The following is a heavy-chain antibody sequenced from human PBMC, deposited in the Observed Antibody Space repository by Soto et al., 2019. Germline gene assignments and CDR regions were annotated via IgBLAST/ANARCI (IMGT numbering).Heavy chain of an antibody. V-gene: IGHV5-51*01. CDR2: IFPGDSDT. D-gene: IGHD6-13*01. Sequence: GESLKISCKGSGYNFANYWIGWVRQMPGKGLEWMGMIFPGDSDTKNSPSLQGQITMSVDKSDSSAYLQWRSLKASDTAMYYCAAGYTTGLDAFDIWGQRTMVTVSS. CDR1: GYNFANYW. J-gene: IGHJ3*02. CDR3: AAGYTTGLDAFDI.